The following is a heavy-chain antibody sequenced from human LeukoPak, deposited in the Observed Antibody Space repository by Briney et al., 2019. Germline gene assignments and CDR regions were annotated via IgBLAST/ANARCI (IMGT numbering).Heavy chain of an antibody. V-gene: IGHV3-23*01. Sequence: PGGSLRLSCAASGFSFTSYAMSWVRQAPGKGLEWVSGINGGGDKTYYGDSVKGRITISRDNSKNTLYLQMNSLRAEDTAIYYCAKSRGSTLFDSWGQGTLVTVSS. CDR2: INGGGDKT. J-gene: IGHJ4*02. CDR3: AKSRGSTLFDS. CDR1: GFSFTSYA. D-gene: IGHD1-26*01.